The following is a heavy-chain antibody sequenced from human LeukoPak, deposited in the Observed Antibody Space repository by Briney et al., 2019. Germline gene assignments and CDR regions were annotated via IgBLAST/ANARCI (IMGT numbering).Heavy chain of an antibody. CDR3: AKDKEYSGFGPILSGYYYGMDV. Sequence: QSGGSLRLSCAASGFTFDDHAMHWVRHAPGKGLEWVSLISWDGGSTYYADSVKGRFTISRDNSRHTLYLQMNSLGAEDTALYYCAKDKEYSGFGPILSGYYYGMDVWGKGTTVTVSS. J-gene: IGHJ6*04. D-gene: IGHD5-12*01. CDR1: GFTFDDHA. V-gene: IGHV3-43D*04. CDR2: ISWDGGST.